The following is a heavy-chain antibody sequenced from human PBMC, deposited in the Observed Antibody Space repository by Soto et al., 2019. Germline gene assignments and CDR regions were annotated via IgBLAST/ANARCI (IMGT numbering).Heavy chain of an antibody. Sequence: QVQLQESGPGLVRPSQTLSLTCTVSGGSISSGGYYWSWIRQHPGKGLEWIGYIYYGGSTYYNPSLKSRVTISVDKSKTPCSLKWSSVTAADTAVYYCARDRGKVGATPPGGMDVWGQGTAVTVSS. J-gene: IGHJ6*02. CDR1: GGSISSGGYY. D-gene: IGHD1-26*01. CDR2: IYYGGST. CDR3: ARDRGKVGATPPGGMDV. V-gene: IGHV4-31*03.